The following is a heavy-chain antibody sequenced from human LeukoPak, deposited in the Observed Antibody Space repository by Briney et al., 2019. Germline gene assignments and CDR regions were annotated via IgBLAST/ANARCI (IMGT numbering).Heavy chain of an antibody. V-gene: IGHV3-30*18. J-gene: IGHJ4*02. CDR1: GYTFSSYG. CDR2: ISYDESNK. CDR3: AKSAYPRLGELSLFYFDY. D-gene: IGHD3-16*02. Sequence: GGSLRLSCAASGYTFSSYGMHWVRQAPGKGLEWVAVISYDESNKYYADSVKGRFTISRDNSKNTLYPKMTSLRAEDTAVYDCAKSAYPRLGELSLFYFDYWGQGTLSPSPQ.